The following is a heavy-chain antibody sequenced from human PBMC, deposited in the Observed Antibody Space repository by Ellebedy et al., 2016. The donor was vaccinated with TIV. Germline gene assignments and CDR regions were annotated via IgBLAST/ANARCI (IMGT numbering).Heavy chain of an antibody. CDR3: ARGVVVTVGLDF. J-gene: IGHJ4*02. CDR2: FNPHSGGT. CDR1: GYTFTEYY. V-gene: IGHV1-2*02. D-gene: IGHD1-26*01. Sequence: ASVKVSCXASGYTFTEYYMHWVRQAPGQGLEWMGWFNPHSGGTTYEQKFQGRVTMTRDTSISTAFMDLNSLRYDDTALYYCARGVVVTVGLDFWGQGTLVSVSS.